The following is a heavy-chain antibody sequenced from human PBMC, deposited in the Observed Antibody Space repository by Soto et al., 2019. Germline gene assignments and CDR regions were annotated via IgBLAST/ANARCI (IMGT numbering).Heavy chain of an antibody. D-gene: IGHD6-6*01. CDR2: ISAYNGNT. J-gene: IGHJ3*01. CDR1: GYTFTSYG. Sequence: QVQLVQAGAEVKKPGASVKGSCKASGYTFTSYGISWVRQAPGQGLEWMGWISAYNGNTNYAQKRQGRVTMTTDTSPSAAYMELRSVRSDDTAVYYCAGRSDQLVRYAFDLWGQGTMVTVSS. V-gene: IGHV1-18*01. CDR3: AGRSDQLVRYAFDL.